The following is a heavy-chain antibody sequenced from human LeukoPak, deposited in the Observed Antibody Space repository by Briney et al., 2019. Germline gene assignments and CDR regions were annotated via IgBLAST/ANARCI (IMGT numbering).Heavy chain of an antibody. CDR3: ARHVDTATKTHDAFDI. D-gene: IGHD5-18*01. V-gene: IGHV4-59*01. CDR2: IYYSGST. J-gene: IGHJ3*02. CDR1: GGSISSYY. Sequence: SSETLSLTCTVSGGSISSYYWSWIRQPPGKGLEWIGYIYYSGSTNYNPSLKSRVTISVDTSKNQFSLKLSSVTAADTAVYYCARHVDTATKTHDAFDIWGQGTMVTVSS.